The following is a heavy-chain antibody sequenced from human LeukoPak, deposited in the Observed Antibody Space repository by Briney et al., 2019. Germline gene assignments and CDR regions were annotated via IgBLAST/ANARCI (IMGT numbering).Heavy chain of an antibody. D-gene: IGHD2-15*01. J-gene: IGHJ4*02. CDR3: AKGAIGYCSGGSCYNFDY. CDR1: GFTFSSYA. V-gene: IGHV3-23*01. Sequence: GGSLRLSCAASGFTFSSYAMSWVRQAPGKGLEWVSTISGGGGSTYYADSVKGRFTISRDNSKNTLYLQMNSLRAEDTAVYYCAKGAIGYCSGGSCYNFDYWGQGTLVTVSS. CDR2: ISGGGGST.